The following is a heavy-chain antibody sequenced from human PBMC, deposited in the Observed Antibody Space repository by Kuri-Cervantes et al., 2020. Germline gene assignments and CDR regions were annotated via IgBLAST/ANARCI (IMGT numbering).Heavy chain of an antibody. J-gene: IGHJ1*01. Sequence: SETLSLTCAVYGGSFSGYYWSWIRQPPGKGLEWIGEINHSGSTNYNPSLKSRVTISVDTSKNQFSLKLRSVTAADTAIYYCARLRGSGSYYWCDNWGQGTSVTVSS. CDR1: GGSFSGYY. V-gene: IGHV4-34*01. D-gene: IGHD2-8*01. CDR2: INHSGST. CDR3: ARLRGSGSYYWCDN.